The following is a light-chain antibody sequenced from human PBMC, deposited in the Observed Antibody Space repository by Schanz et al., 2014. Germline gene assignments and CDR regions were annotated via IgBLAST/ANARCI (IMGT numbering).Light chain of an antibody. CDR3: QQGDSFPLT. J-gene: IGKJ4*01. Sequence: IQLTQSPSSLSASVGDRVTITCRASQGISSYLAWYQQKPGKAPKLLIYAASTLQSGVPSRFRGSGSGTDFTLTISSLQPEDCATYYCQQGDSFPLTFGGGTTVEIK. CDR1: QGISSY. V-gene: IGKV1-9*01. CDR2: AAS.